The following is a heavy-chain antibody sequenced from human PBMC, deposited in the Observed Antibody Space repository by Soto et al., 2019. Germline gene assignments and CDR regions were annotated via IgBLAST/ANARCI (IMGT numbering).Heavy chain of an antibody. CDR1: GYTFTNYA. D-gene: IGHD2-15*01. CDR2: INAGNGKT. J-gene: IGHJ6*02. CDR3: AREILSPDFYFHGMDV. Sequence: ASVKVSCKASGYTFTNYAIHWVRQGPGQRLEWMGWINAGNGKTKYSQKFQGRVTITRDTSASTAYMELRSLRSDDTAVYYCAREILSPDFYFHGMDVWGQGTTVTVSS. V-gene: IGHV1-3*01.